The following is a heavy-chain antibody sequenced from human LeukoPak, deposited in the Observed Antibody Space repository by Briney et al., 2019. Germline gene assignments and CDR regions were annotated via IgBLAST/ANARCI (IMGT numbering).Heavy chain of an antibody. CDR2: IYPGDSDT. Sequence: GESLKISCKGSGYSFATYWIAWVRQMPGKGLEWMGIIYPGDSDTRYSPSFQGQVTISADKSISTAYLQWNSLKASDTAMYYCARRRWADAFDIWGQGTMVTVSS. CDR1: GYSFATYW. V-gene: IGHV5-51*01. CDR3: ARRRWADAFDI. J-gene: IGHJ3*02. D-gene: IGHD4-23*01.